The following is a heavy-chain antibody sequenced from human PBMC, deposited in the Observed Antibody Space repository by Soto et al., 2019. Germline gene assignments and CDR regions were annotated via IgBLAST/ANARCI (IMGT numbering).Heavy chain of an antibody. V-gene: IGHV4-34*01. D-gene: IGHD1-26*01. Sequence: QVQLQXWGAGLLKPXEXLXLTCXVYGGSFSGYYWSWIRQPPGKGLEWIGEINHSGSTNYNPSLKSRVTISVDTSKNQFSLKLSSVTAADTAVYYCAATQGARRLFDYWGQGTLVTVSS. CDR1: GGSFSGYY. J-gene: IGHJ4*02. CDR2: INHSGST. CDR3: AATQGARRLFDY.